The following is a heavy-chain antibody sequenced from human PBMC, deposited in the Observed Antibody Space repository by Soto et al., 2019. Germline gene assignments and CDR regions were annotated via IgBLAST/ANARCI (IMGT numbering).Heavy chain of an antibody. J-gene: IGHJ4*02. V-gene: IGHV3-23*01. Sequence: EVQLLESGGGLVQPGGSLRLSCAASEFTFSSYAMSWVRQAPGKGLEWVSAISGSGGSTYYADSVKGRFTISRDNSKNTLYLQMNSLRAEDTAVYYCAKGVVQYQLPRYIFDYWGQGTLVTVSS. CDR3: AKGVVQYQLPRYIFDY. CDR2: ISGSGGST. CDR1: EFTFSSYA. D-gene: IGHD2-2*01.